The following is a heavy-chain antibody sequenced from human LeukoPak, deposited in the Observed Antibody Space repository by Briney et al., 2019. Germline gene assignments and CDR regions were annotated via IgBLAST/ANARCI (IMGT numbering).Heavy chain of an antibody. CDR3: AKDLFAYRGYRSGGSCSRSNYYYGMAG. V-gene: IGHV3-9*01. Sequence: PGRSLRLSCAASGFTFDDYAMHWVRQAPGKGLEWVSGISWNSGSIGYADSVKGRFTISRDNAKNSLYLQMNSLRAEDTALYYCAKDLFAYRGYRSGGSCSRSNYYYGMAGWGQGTTVTVPS. D-gene: IGHD2-15*01. CDR1: GFTFDDYA. CDR2: ISWNSGSI. J-gene: IGHJ6*02.